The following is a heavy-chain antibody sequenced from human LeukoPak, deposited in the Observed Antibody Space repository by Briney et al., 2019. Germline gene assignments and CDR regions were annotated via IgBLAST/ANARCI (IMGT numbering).Heavy chain of an antibody. CDR3: ARGAKYYDFWSGYYNDAFGI. J-gene: IGHJ3*02. V-gene: IGHV4-59*12. D-gene: IGHD3-3*01. CDR1: GGSISSYY. CDR2: IYYSGST. Sequence: SETLSLTCTVSGGSISSYYWSWIRQPPGKGLEWIGYIYYSGSTNYNPSLKSRVTISIDTSNNQFSLKLSSVTAADTAVYYCARGAKYYDFWSGYYNDAFGIWGQGTMVTVSS.